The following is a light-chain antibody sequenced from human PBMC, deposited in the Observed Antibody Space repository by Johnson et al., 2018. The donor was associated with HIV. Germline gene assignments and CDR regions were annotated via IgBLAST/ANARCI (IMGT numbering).Light chain of an antibody. V-gene: IGLV1-51*01. J-gene: IGLJ1*01. CDR2: DNH. Sequence: QSVLTQPPSVSAAPGQKVTIPCSGSSSNIGNNYASWYQQVPGTAPKLLIYDNHKRPSGIPDRFSGSKSDTSGILGITGLLGGDEADYYCGTWDSNLSAYVFGTGTKVTVL. CDR3: GTWDSNLSAYV. CDR1: SSNIGNNY.